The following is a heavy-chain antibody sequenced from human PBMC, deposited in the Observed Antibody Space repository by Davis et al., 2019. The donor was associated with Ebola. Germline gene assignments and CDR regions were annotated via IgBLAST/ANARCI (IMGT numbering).Heavy chain of an antibody. V-gene: IGHV2-5*08. CDR2: IYWDDDK. D-gene: IGHD3-22*01. CDR1: GDSISSSNW. CDR3: AHMYYYDSSGYYRYYFDY. Sequence: LRLSCAVSGDSISSSNWWSWVRQPPGKALEWLALIYWDDDKRYSPSLKSRLTITKDTSKNQVVLTMTNMDPVDTATYYCAHMYYYDSSGYYRYYFDYWGQGTLVTVSS. J-gene: IGHJ4*02.